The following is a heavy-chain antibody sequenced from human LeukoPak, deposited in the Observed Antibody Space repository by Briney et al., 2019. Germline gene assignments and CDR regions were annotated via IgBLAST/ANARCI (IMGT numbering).Heavy chain of an antibody. V-gene: IGHV4-61*02. CDR1: GGSISSGSYY. D-gene: IGHD4-17*01. CDR3: ARGTVTTDRYYFDY. J-gene: IGHJ4*02. CDR2: IHTSGST. Sequence: SQTLSLTCTVSGGSISSGSYYWSWIRQPAGKGPEWIGRIHTSGSTNYNPSLKSRVTRSVDTSKHQFSLNLSSVTAADTAVYYCARGTVTTDRYYFDYWGQGTLVTVSS.